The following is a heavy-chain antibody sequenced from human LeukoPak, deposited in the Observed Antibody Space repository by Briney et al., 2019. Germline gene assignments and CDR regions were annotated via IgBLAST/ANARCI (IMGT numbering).Heavy chain of an antibody. Sequence: SVKVSSKTSGGTFSSYAFSWMRQAPGQGLEWVGRIIPIYNPVDYTQRFQGRVTITADESTNIVYLELSSLRYDDTAVYYCAREPLGCGGDCHFDYWGQGTLVTVSS. CDR1: GGTFSSYA. V-gene: IGHV1-69*13. CDR3: AREPLGCGGDCHFDY. D-gene: IGHD2-21*02. CDR2: IIPIYNPV. J-gene: IGHJ4*02.